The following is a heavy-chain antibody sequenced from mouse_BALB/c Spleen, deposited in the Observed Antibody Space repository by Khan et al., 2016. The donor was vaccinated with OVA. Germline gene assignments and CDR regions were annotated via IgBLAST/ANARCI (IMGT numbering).Heavy chain of an antibody. D-gene: IGHD1-1*01. Sequence: VQLKESGPELVKPGASVKISCKASGYSFTGYFMNWVMQSHGKSLEWIGRINPHIGETFYNQKFKGKATLTVDESSSTANMELRSLASEDSAFYYCARIYRSDFDYWGQGTTLTVSS. J-gene: IGHJ2*01. CDR2: INPHIGET. V-gene: IGHV1-20*02. CDR1: GYSFTGYF. CDR3: ARIYRSDFDY.